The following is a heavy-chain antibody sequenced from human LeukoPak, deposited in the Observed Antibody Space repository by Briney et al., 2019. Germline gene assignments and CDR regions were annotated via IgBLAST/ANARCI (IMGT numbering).Heavy chain of an antibody. V-gene: IGHV1-2*02. D-gene: IGHD6-13*01. CDR2: INPNSGGT. Sequence: ASVKVSCKASGYTFTGYYMHWVRQAPGQGLEWMGWINPNSGGTNYAQKFQGRVTMTRGTSISTAYMELSRLRSDDTAVYYCASSGYSSSWGHFDYWGQGTLVTVSS. J-gene: IGHJ4*02. CDR3: ASSGYSSSWGHFDY. CDR1: GYTFTGYY.